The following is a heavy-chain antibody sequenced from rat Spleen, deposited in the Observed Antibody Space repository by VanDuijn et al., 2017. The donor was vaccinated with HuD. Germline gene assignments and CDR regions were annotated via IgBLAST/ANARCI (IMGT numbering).Heavy chain of an antibody. CDR1: GFTFSDYN. Sequence: EVQLVESGGGLVQPGRSLKLSCAASGFTFSDYNMAWVRQAPTKGLEWVATISFDGSNTYYRDSVKGRFTISRDNANSTLYLQMDSLRSEDTATYYCARHRSYGYNPFEYWGQGVMVTVSS. CDR2: ISFDGSNT. V-gene: IGHV5-7*01. D-gene: IGHD1-9*01. J-gene: IGHJ2*01. CDR3: ARHRSYGYNPFEY.